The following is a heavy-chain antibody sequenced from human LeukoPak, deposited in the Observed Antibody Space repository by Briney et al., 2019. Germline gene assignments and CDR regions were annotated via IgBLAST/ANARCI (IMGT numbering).Heavy chain of an antibody. CDR3: AKEPRPVIVGAPGY. Sequence: GGSLRLSCAASGFTFSRDWMHWVRQAPGKGLVWVSRISDDGSITTYADSVQGRFTISRDNSKNTLYLQMNSLRAEDTAVYYCAKEPRPVIVGAPGYWGQGTLVTVSS. CDR1: GFTFSRDW. CDR2: ISDDGSIT. V-gene: IGHV3-74*03. D-gene: IGHD1-26*01. J-gene: IGHJ4*02.